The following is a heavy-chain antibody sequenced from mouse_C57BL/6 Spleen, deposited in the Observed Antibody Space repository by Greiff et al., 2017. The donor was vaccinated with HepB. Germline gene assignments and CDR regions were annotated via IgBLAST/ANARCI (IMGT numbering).Heavy chain of an antibody. Sequence: EVQLQQSGPELVKPGASVKMSCKASGYTFTDYNMHWVKQSHGKSLEWIGYINPNNGGTSYNQKFKGKATFTVNKSSSTAYMELRSLTSEDSAVYYCARSIYYYGSADYWGQGTTLTVSS. J-gene: IGHJ2*01. CDR3: ARSIYYYGSADY. CDR2: INPNNGGT. V-gene: IGHV1-22*01. D-gene: IGHD1-1*01. CDR1: GYTFTDYN.